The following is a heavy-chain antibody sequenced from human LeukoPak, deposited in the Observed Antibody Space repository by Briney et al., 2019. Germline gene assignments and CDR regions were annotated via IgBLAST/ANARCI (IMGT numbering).Heavy chain of an antibody. CDR3: ARGGGLDV. D-gene: IGHD3-16*01. CDR2: INHNGNVN. Sequence: GGSLRLSCAASGFTFSSYWMNWARQAPGKGLEWVASINHNGNVNYYVDSVKGRFTISRDNAKNSLYLQMRNLRAEDTAVYFCARGGGLDVWGQGATVTVSS. CDR1: GFTFSSYW. V-gene: IGHV3-7*03. J-gene: IGHJ6*02.